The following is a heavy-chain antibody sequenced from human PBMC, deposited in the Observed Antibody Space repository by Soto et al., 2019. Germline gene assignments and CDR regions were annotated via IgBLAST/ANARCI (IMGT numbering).Heavy chain of an antibody. Sequence: SETLSLTCAVSGVSINSGGYSWSLVRQPPGKGLEWIGYIYHSGSTYYNPSLKSRVTISVDRSKNQFSLRLSSVTAADTAVYYCARLPAYWGQGTPVLVSS. CDR2: IYHSGST. CDR1: GVSINSGGYS. J-gene: IGHJ1*01. CDR3: ARLPAY. V-gene: IGHV4-30-2*01.